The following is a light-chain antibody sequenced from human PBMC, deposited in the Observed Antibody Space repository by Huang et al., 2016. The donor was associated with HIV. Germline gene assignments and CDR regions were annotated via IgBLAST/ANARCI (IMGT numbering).Light chain of an antibody. CDR2: AAS. Sequence: DIQMTQSPSSLSASVGDRVTITCRASQIITTYLNWYQQKPGKAPKFLIYAASSLQSGVPSRFGGSGSGTDFTLTISSLQPEDFATYYCQQSYSTPRTFGQGTKVEIK. J-gene: IGKJ1*01. CDR3: QQSYSTPRT. V-gene: IGKV1-39*01. CDR1: QIITTY.